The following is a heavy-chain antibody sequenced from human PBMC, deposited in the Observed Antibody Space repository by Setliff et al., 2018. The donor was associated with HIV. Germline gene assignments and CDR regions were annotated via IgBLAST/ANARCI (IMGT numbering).Heavy chain of an antibody. CDR3: ARASGAYSNSFYFDY. Sequence: SGPTLVNPTQTLTLTCTFSGFSLSIRGMCVSWIRQPPGKALEWLARIDWDDDKYYSTSLRTRLTISKDTSKNQVVLTMTNMGPVDTATYYCARASGAYSNSFYFDYWGQGALVTVSS. D-gene: IGHD6-6*01. CDR2: IDWDDDK. V-gene: IGHV2-70*11. J-gene: IGHJ4*02. CDR1: GFSLSIRGMC.